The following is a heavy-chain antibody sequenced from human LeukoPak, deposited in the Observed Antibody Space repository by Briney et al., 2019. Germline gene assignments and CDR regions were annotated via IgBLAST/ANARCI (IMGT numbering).Heavy chain of an antibody. D-gene: IGHD6-13*01. CDR1: GYTFTGFC. V-gene: IGHV1-2*02. J-gene: IGHJ5*02. CDR3: ARGSLMAATGTGLSS. CDR2: INPNSGDT. Sequence: ASVKVSCKASGYTFTGFCMHWVRQAPGQGLEWMGWINPNSGDTNYAQNFQGRVTMTRDTSISTAYVELSRLTSDDTAVYYCARGSLMAATGTGLSSWGQGTLVTVSS.